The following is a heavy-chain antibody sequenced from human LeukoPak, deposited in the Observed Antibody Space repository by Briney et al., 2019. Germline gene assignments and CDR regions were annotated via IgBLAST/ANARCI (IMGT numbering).Heavy chain of an antibody. V-gene: IGHV4-34*01. D-gene: IGHD6-13*01. Sequence: SETLSLTCAVYGGSFSGYYWSWIRQPPGKGLEWIGEINHSGSTNYNPSLKSRVTISVDTSKNQFSLKLSSVTAADTAVYYCARDRGQQLVLFDYWGQGTLVTVSS. CDR1: GGSFSGYY. CDR2: INHSGST. CDR3: ARDRGQQLVLFDY. J-gene: IGHJ4*02.